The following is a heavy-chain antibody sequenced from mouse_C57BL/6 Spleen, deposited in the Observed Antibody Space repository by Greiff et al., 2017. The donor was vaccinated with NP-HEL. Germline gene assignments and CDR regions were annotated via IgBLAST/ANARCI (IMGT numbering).Heavy chain of an antibody. Sequence: EVMLVESEGGLVQPGSSMKLSCTASGFTFSDYYMAWVRQVPEKGLEWVANLNYDGSSTYYLDSLKSRFILSRDNANNLLYLQMCSRRSEDTATDYCVSGNYYGSSWYWYFDVWGTGTTVTVSS. D-gene: IGHD1-1*01. CDR3: VSGNYYGSSWYWYFDV. CDR2: LNYDGSST. CDR1: GFTFSDYY. V-gene: IGHV5-16*01. J-gene: IGHJ1*03.